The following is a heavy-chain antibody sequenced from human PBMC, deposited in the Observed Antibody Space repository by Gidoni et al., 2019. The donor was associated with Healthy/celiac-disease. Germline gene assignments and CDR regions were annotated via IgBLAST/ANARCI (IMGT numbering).Heavy chain of an antibody. CDR2: IYYSGST. Sequence: QVQLQESGPGLVKPSQTLSLTCTVSGGSISSGGYYWSWIRQHPGKGLEWLGYIYYSGSTYYNTALKSRVTISVDTSKNQFSLKLSSVTAADTAVYDCARVGYSYGHGMDVWGQGTTVTVSS. V-gene: IGHV4-31*03. D-gene: IGHD5-18*01. CDR1: GGSISSGGYY. J-gene: IGHJ6*02. CDR3: ARVGYSYGHGMDV.